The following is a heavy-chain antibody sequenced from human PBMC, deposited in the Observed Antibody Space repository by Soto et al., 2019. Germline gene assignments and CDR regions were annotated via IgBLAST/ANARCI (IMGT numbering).Heavy chain of an antibody. V-gene: IGHV3-23*01. CDR2: VSGDGGDT. Sequence: EVQLLESGGGLVQPGGSLRLSCAASGFTFSSYAMNWVRQAPGKGLEWVLAVSGDGGDTYYADSVKGRFTISRDNSKNTLFLQMNGLRVEDTAVYYCARRSTSCCQNFDCWGQGTLVTVSS. CDR3: ARRSTSCCQNFDC. J-gene: IGHJ4*02. D-gene: IGHD2-2*01. CDR1: GFTFSSYA.